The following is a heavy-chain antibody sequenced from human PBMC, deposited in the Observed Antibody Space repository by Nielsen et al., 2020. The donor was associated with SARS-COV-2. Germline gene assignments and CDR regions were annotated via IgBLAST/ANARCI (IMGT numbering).Heavy chain of an antibody. CDR3: ARGGSIAFDP. J-gene: IGHJ5*02. CDR2: VNVNSGAT. D-gene: IGHD6-6*01. CDR1: GYSFTGFY. V-gene: IGHV1-2*06. Sequence: ASVKVSCKASGYSFTGFYIHWVRQAPGQGLEWMGRVNVNSGATSYAEKFQGRVTMTRNTSISTAYMELSSLRSEDTAVYYCARGGSIAFDPWGQGTLVTVSS.